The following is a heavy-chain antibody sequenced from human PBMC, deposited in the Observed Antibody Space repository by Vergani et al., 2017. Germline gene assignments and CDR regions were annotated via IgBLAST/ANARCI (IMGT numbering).Heavy chain of an antibody. CDR3: AKAGYCSSTSCYTEWYFDL. J-gene: IGHJ2*01. CDR1: GFTFDDYA. V-gene: IGHV3-9*01. D-gene: IGHD2-2*02. Sequence: EVQLVESGGGLVQPGRSLRLSCAASGFTFDDYAMHWVRQAPGQGLEWVSGISWNSGSIGYADSVKGRFTISRDNAKNSLYLQMNSLRAEDTALYYCAKAGYCSSTSCYTEWYFDLWGRGTLVTVSS. CDR2: ISWNSGSI.